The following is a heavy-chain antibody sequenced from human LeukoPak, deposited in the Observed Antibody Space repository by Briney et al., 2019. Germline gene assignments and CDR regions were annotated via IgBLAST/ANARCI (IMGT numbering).Heavy chain of an antibody. CDR3: ARDGPPAGAGDFDY. J-gene: IGHJ4*02. Sequence: GGSLRLSCAASGFSTSTYSMGWVRQAPGKGLEWVSYIGSTSIYADSVKGRFTIFRDNAKNSLYLQMNSLRAEDTAVYYCARDGPPAGAGDFDYWGQGTPVTVSS. CDR2: IGSTSI. D-gene: IGHD2-2*01. V-gene: IGHV3-48*01. CDR1: GFSTSTYS.